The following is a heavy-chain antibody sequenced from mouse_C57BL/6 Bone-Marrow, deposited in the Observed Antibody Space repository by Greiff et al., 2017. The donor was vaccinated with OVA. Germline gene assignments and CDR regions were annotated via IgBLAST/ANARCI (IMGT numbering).Heavy chain of an antibody. CDR3: ALKGQLRRRLAY. V-gene: IGHV1-75*01. Sequence: VQLVESGPELVKPGASVKISCKASGYTFTDYYINWVKQRPGQGLEWIGWIFPGSGSTYYNEKFKGKATLTVDKSSSTAYMLLSSLTSEDSAVYFCALKGQLRRRLAYWGQGTLVTVSA. D-gene: IGHD3-2*02. CDR2: IFPGSGST. CDR1: GYTFTDYY. J-gene: IGHJ3*01.